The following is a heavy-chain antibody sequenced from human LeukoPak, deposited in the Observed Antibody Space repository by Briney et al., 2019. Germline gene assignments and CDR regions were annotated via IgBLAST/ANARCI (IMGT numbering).Heavy chain of an antibody. D-gene: IGHD4-17*01. J-gene: IGHJ4*02. CDR3: ASVGSDQDYGDYYFDY. CDR2: IYYSGST. CDR1: GGSISSGGYY. V-gene: IGHV4-31*03. Sequence: PSETLSLTCTVSGGSISSGGYYWSWIRQHPGKGLEWIGYIYYSGSTYYNPSLKSRVTISVDTSKNQFSLKLSSVTAADTAVYYCASVGSDQDYGDYYFDYWGQGTLVTVSS.